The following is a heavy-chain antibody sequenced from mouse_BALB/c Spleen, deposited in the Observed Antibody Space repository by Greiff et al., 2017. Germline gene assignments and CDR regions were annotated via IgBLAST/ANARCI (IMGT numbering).Heavy chain of an antibody. CDR2: INPSSGYT. D-gene: IGHD2-4*01. V-gene: IGHV1-4*02. CDR3: ARGGITTDYFDY. J-gene: IGHJ2*01. CDR1: GYTFTSYT. Sequence: VQLQQSAAELARPGASVKMSCKASGYTFTSYTMHWVKQRPGQGLEWIGYINPSSGYTEYNQKFKDKTTLTADKSSSTAYMQLSSLTSEDSAVYYCARGGITTDYFDYWGQGTTLTVSS.